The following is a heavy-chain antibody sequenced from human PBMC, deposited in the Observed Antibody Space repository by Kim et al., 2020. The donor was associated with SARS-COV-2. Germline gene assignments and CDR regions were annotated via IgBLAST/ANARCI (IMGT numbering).Heavy chain of an antibody. V-gene: IGHV1-18*01. Sequence: NNAQKFQGKITMTADTSTGTVYMELRSLSSDDTAIFYCAREEFYYYFTMDVWGQGTTVTVSS. J-gene: IGHJ6*02. CDR3: AREEFYYYFTMDV.